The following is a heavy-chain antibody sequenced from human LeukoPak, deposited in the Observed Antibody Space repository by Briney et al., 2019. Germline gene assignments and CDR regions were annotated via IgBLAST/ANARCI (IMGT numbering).Heavy chain of an antibody. Sequence: PSETLSLTCTVSGYSISSGYYWGWIRQPPGKGLEWIASIYHSGSTYYNPSLKSRVTISVDTSKNQFSLKLSSVTAADTAVYYCARGTPGGYGYVDYWGQGTLVTVSS. V-gene: IGHV4-38-2*02. CDR2: IYHSGST. CDR3: ARGTPGGYGYVDY. CDR1: GYSISSGYY. J-gene: IGHJ4*02. D-gene: IGHD5-18*01.